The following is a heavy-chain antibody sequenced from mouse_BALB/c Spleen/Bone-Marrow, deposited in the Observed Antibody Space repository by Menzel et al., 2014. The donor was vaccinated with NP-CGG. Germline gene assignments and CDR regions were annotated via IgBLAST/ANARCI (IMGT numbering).Heavy chain of an antibody. J-gene: IGHJ2*01. CDR1: GFTFSSFG. CDR3: ARDVPLYDVGYFDY. CDR2: ISSGSSTI. D-gene: IGHD2-14*01. Sequence: EVKLQESGGGLVQPGGSRKLSCAASGFTFSSFGMHWVRQAPEKGLEWVAYISSGSSTIYYADTVKGRSTISRDNPKNSLFLQMTSLRAEDTAMYYCARDVPLYDVGYFDYWGQGTTLTVSS. V-gene: IGHV5-17*02.